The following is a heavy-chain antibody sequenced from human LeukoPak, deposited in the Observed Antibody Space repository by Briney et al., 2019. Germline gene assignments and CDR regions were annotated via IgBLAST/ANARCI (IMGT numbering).Heavy chain of an antibody. J-gene: IGHJ4*02. CDR2: IYHSGST. CDR3: ARGVGIRYFDWLFEGYYFDY. Sequence: SETLSLTCTVSGYSISSGYYWGWIRPPPGKGLAWIGSIYHSGSTYYNPSLKSRVTISVDTSKNQFSLKLSSVTAADTAVYYCARGVGIRYFDWLFEGYYFDYWGQGTLVTVSS. CDR1: GYSISSGYY. V-gene: IGHV4-38-2*02. D-gene: IGHD3-9*01.